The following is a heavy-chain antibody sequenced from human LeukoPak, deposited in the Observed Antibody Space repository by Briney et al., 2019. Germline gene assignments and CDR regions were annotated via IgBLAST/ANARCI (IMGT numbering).Heavy chain of an antibody. D-gene: IGHD3-22*01. J-gene: IGHJ4*02. CDR3: AKTGGHYYDSSASYYPDY. CDR1: GFIFSNYA. Sequence: GGSLRLSCAASGFIFSNYAMSWVRQAPGKGLGWVSAIGGSGGSTFYADSVKGRFTISRDNSRKTLYLQMNSLRAEDTAVYYCAKTGGHYYDSSASYYPDYWGQGTLVTVSS. CDR2: IGGSGGST. V-gene: IGHV3-23*01.